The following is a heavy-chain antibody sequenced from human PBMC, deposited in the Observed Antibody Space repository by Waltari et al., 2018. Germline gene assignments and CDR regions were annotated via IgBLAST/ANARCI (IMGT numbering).Heavy chain of an antibody. D-gene: IGHD6-13*01. CDR2: ISGCGGRT. J-gene: IGHJ4*02. Sequence: EVQLLASGGGLVQPGGSLRLSCAASGFTFSSYALRWVRQAPGKGREWGSVISGCGGRTYEADAVKGRYTITGDNTKNTLQLQKSRLRAEETAVYYCAKDGYSSSWYVFDYWGQGTLVTVSS. V-gene: IGHV3-23*01. CDR3: AKDGYSSSWYVFDY. CDR1: GFTFSSYA.